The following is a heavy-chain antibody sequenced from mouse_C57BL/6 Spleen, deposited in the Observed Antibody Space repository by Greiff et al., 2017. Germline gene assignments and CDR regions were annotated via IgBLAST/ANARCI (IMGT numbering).Heavy chain of an antibody. J-gene: IGHJ1*03. V-gene: IGHV2-2*01. Sequence: QVQLQQSGPGLVQPSQSLSITCTVSGFSLTSYGVHWVRQSPGKGLEWLGVIWSGGSTDYNAAFISRLSISKDNSKSQVFFKMNSLPADDTAIYYCARRGYGSCYGWYFDVWGTETTVTVSS. CDR2: IWSGGST. CDR1: GFSLTSYG. D-gene: IGHD1-1*01. CDR3: ARRGYGSCYGWYFDV.